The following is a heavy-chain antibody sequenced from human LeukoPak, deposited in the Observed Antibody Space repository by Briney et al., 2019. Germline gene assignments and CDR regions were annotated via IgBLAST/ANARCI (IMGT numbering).Heavy chain of an antibody. CDR3: AALGYYDSSGYWPGAFDI. V-gene: IGHV1-69*05. CDR1: GGTFSSYA. D-gene: IGHD3-22*01. J-gene: IGHJ3*02. CDR2: IIPIFGTA. Sequence: ASVKVSCKASGGTFSSYAISWVRQAPGQGLEWMGGIIPIFGTANYAQKFQGRVTITTDESTSTAYMELSSLRSEDTAVYYCAALGYYDSSGYWPGAFDIWGQGTMVTVSS.